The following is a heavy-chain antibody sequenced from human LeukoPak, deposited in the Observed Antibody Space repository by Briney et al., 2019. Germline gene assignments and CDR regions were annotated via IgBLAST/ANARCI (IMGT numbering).Heavy chain of an antibody. CDR3: ARQGLIDY. D-gene: IGHD3/OR15-3a*01. V-gene: IGHV4-34*01. J-gene: IGHJ4*02. CDR2: INHSGST. Sequence: PSETLSLTCAVYGGSFSGYYWSWIRQPPGKGPEWIGEINHSGSTNYNPSLKSRVTISVDTSKNQFSLKLSSVTAADTAVYYCARQGLIDYWGQGTLVTVSS. CDR1: GGSFSGYY.